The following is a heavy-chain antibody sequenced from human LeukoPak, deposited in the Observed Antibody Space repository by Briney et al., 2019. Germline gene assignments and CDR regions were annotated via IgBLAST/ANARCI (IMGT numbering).Heavy chain of an antibody. J-gene: IGHJ6*02. Sequence: GGSLRLSCAASGFTFSSYWMSWVRQAPGKGLEWVANIKQDGSEKYYVDSVKGRFTISRDNAKNSLYLQMNSLRAEDTAVYYCAREGEDYYGSGGPYYYYGMDVWGQGTTVTVSS. CDR1: GFTFSSYW. CDR3: AREGEDYYGSGGPYYYYGMDV. D-gene: IGHD3-10*01. V-gene: IGHV3-7*01. CDR2: IKQDGSEK.